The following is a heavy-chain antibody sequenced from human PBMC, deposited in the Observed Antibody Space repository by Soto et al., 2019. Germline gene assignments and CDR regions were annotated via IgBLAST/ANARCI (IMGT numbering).Heavy chain of an antibody. CDR2: LNSDGSGT. J-gene: IGHJ4*02. Sequence: EVQLVESGGGLVQPGTSLRLSCAASGFTFSNYWMHWVRQAPGKGLVWVSRLNSDGSGTSYADSVKGRFTISRDNAKNTLYLQTNSLRAEDTAVYYCAKGGGKTIDYWGQGTLVTVSS. D-gene: IGHD2-15*01. CDR3: AKGGGKTIDY. CDR1: GFTFSNYW. V-gene: IGHV3-74*01.